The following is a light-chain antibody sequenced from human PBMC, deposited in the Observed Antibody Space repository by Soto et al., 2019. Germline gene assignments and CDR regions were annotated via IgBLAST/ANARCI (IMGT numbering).Light chain of an antibody. Sequence: QAVVTQPPSASGTPGQRVTISCSGSSSNIGSGYVYWYQQLPGTAPKILIFRNDQRPSGVPDRFSGSKSGTSASLAISGLRSEDEAEYYCAAWDDSLSGYVFGVGTKLTVL. CDR2: RND. J-gene: IGLJ1*01. CDR3: AAWDDSLSGYV. V-gene: IGLV1-47*01. CDR1: SSNIGSGY.